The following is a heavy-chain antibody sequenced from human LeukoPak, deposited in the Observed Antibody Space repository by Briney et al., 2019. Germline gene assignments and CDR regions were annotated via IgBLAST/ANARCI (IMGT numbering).Heavy chain of an antibody. CDR3: AKDGTQYLVVAATKTNYYYYGMDV. J-gene: IGHJ6*02. V-gene: IGHV4-34*01. Sequence: PSETLSLTCAVYGGSFSGYYWSWIRQPPGKGLEWIGEINHSGSTNYNPSLKSRVTISVDTSKNQFSLKLSSVTAADTAVYYCAKDGTQYLVVAATKTNYYYYGMDVWGQGTTVTVSS. CDR1: GGSFSGYY. D-gene: IGHD2-15*01. CDR2: INHSGST.